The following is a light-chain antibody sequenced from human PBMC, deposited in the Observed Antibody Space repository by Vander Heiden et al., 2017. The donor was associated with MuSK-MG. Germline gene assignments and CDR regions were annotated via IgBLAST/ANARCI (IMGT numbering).Light chain of an antibody. CDR2: GAS. Sequence: ENVLRQSPATLSLSPGERATLSCTAMQSGSSSYLAWYQQKPGQAPRLLIYGASSRATGIPDRLSDSGSGTDFTLTISRLEPEDFAVYYCQQYGSSPLFTFGPGTKVDIK. J-gene: IGKJ3*01. CDR3: QQYGSSPLFT. CDR1: QSGSSSY. V-gene: IGKV3-20*01.